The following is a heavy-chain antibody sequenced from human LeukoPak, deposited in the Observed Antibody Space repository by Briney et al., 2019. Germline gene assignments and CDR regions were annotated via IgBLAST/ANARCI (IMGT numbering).Heavy chain of an antibody. CDR3: ARVVVAATPRLNGVPTFDY. CDR1: GYTFTSYA. J-gene: IGHJ4*02. CDR2: INTNTGNP. V-gene: IGHV7-4-1*02. Sequence: ASVKVSCQASGYTFTSYAMNWVRQAPGQGLEWMGWINTNTGNPTYAQGFTGRFVFSLDTSVSTAYLQISSLKAEDTAVYYCARVVVAATPRLNGVPTFDYWGQGTLVTVSS. D-gene: IGHD2-15*01.